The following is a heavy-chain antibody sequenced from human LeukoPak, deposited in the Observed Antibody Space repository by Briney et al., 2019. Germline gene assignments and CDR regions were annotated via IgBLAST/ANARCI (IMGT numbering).Heavy chain of an antibody. Sequence: HPGGSLRLSCAASGFTFSSYEMNWVRQAPDKGLEWVAFIRYDGNDKFYAESVKGRFTISRDTSRNTLYLQMNSLRLEDTAVYYCAKDLMRDRWFGESWGQGTLVTVSS. CDR1: GFTFSSYE. CDR2: IRYDGNDK. CDR3: AKDLMRDRWFGES. J-gene: IGHJ5*02. D-gene: IGHD3-10*01. V-gene: IGHV3-30*02.